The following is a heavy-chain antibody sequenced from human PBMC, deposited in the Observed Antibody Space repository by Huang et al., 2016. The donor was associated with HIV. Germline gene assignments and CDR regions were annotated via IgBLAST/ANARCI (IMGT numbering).Heavy chain of an antibody. CDR2: LNPNSGKT. J-gene: IGHJ4*02. Sequence: VQLVQSGPEVKKPGASVKVSCQTSGYIFSNYDINWVRQAPGQGLQWMGWLNPNSGKTAYGQNVQGRVTLTRSTSTGAAYMVLNSLTSQDTAVYYCARLTSGWYQDYWGQGTLVTVSS. D-gene: IGHD6-19*01. CDR1: GYIFSNYD. V-gene: IGHV1-8*01. CDR3: ARLTSGWYQDY.